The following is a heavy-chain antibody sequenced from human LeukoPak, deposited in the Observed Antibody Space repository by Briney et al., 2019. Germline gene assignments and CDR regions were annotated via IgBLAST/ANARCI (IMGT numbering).Heavy chain of an antibody. CDR3: VREERGQAMDY. CDR1: GFTFSLYA. Sequence: GGSLRLSCIPSGFTFSLYAMHWVRQAPGKGLEYVSAISSSDGSTYYANSVKGRFTISRDNSKNTLYLQMGSLRPGDTGVYYCVREERGQAMDYWGQGTLVTVSS. V-gene: IGHV3-64*01. J-gene: IGHJ4*02. CDR2: ISSSDGST. D-gene: IGHD2-2*01.